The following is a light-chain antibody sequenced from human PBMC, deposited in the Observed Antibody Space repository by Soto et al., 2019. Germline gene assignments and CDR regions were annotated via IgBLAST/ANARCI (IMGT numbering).Light chain of an antibody. Sequence: QSALTQPASVSGSPGQPITISCTGTSSDVGANNYVSWYQHHPGKAPKLMIYEVSNRPSGVSNRFSGSKSGNTASLTISGLQAEDEADYYCSSYINSLTFVVFGGGTKVTVL. CDR3: SSYINSLTFVV. CDR1: SSDVGANNY. CDR2: EVS. V-gene: IGLV2-14*01. J-gene: IGLJ2*01.